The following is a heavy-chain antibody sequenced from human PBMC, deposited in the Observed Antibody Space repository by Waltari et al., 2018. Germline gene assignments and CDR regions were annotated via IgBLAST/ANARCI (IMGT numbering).Heavy chain of an antibody. CDR1: GFTFSSYA. V-gene: IGHV3-23*01. CDR3: AKNGVWVGEGFDY. J-gene: IGHJ4*02. Sequence: EVQLLESGGGLVQPGGSLRLSCAASGFTFSSYAMSWVRQAPGKGLEWVSAISGSGGSTYDADSVKGRCTRSRDNAKNTLYLQMNSLRAEDTAVYYCAKNGVWVGEGFDYWGQGTLVTVSS. D-gene: IGHD3-10*01. CDR2: ISGSGGST.